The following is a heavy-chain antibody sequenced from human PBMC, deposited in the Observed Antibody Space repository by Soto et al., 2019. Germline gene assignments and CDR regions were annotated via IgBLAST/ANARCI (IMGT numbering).Heavy chain of an antibody. CDR1: GFTFSSYG. D-gene: IGHD4-17*01. Sequence: QVQLVESGGGVVQPGRSLRLSCAASGFTFSSYGMHWVRQAPGKGLEWVAVIWYDGSNKYYADSVKGRFTISRDNSKNTLYLQMNSLRAEDTAVYYCARGTLDYEVYYYYGMDVWGQGTTVTVSS. CDR2: IWYDGSNK. V-gene: IGHV3-33*01. CDR3: ARGTLDYEVYYYYGMDV. J-gene: IGHJ6*02.